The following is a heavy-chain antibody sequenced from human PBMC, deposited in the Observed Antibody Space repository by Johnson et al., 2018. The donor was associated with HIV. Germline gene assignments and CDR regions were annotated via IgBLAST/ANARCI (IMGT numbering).Heavy chain of an antibody. CDR3: TTAIVIDAFDI. V-gene: IGHV3-49*04. CDR2: IRSKAYGGTT. J-gene: IGHJ3*02. CDR1: GFTFGDYA. Sequence: VQLVESGGGLVQPGRSLRLSCTTSGFTFGDYAMNWVRQAPGNGLEWVGFIRSKAYGGTTQYAASVKGRFTISRDDSKSIAYLQMNSLKTDDTAVYYCTTAIVIDAFDIWGQGTMVTVSS. D-gene: IGHD3-16*02.